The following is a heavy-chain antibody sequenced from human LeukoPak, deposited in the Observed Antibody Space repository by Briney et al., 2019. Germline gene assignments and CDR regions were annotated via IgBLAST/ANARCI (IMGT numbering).Heavy chain of an antibody. CDR2: TRWNSDRK. CDR1: GFVFEDFA. CDR3: ARGSECSGGSCYPVGYYYYYGMDV. Sequence: PGGSLRLSCAASGFVFEDFAMSWVRHVPGKGLEWVSDTRWNSDRKHYADSVKGRFTISRDNAKKSLYLEMNSLRAEDTAVYYCARGSECSGGSCYPVGYYYYYGMDVWGKGTTVTVSS. V-gene: IGHV3-20*04. J-gene: IGHJ6*04. D-gene: IGHD2-15*01.